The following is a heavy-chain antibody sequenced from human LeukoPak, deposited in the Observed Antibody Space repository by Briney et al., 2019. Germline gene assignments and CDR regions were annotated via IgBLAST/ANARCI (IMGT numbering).Heavy chain of an antibody. D-gene: IGHD3-10*01. J-gene: IGHJ4*02. CDR2: INHSGST. CDR3: ARGRWFGELLWGFFDY. Sequence: SSETLSLTCAVYGGSFSGYYWSWIRQPPGKRLEWIGEINHSGSTNYNPSLRSRVTISVDTSKNQFSLKLSSVTAADTAVYYCARGRWFGELLWGFFDYWGQGTLVTVSS. V-gene: IGHV4-34*01. CDR1: GGSFSGYY.